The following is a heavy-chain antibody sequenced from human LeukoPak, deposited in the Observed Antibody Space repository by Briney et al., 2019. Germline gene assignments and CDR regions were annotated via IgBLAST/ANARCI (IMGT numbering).Heavy chain of an antibody. V-gene: IGHV3-48*03. Sequence: GGSPRLSCAASGFTFSSYEMNWVRQAPGKGLEWVSYISSSGSTIHYADSVKGRFTISRDNAKNSLYLQMNSLRAEDTAVYYCARAALRYFDWPTLGYYYYGMDVWGKGTTVTVSS. J-gene: IGHJ6*04. CDR3: ARAALRYFDWPTLGYYYYGMDV. CDR1: GFTFSSYE. D-gene: IGHD3-9*01. CDR2: ISSSGSTI.